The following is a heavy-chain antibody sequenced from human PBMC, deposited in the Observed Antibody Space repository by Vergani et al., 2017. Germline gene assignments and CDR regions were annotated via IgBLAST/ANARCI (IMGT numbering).Heavy chain of an antibody. V-gene: IGHV4-61*02. CDR3: ARGTCDGGSCHKPLFDY. Sequence: QVQLQESGPGLVKPSQTLSLTCTVSGGSINSDNYYWSWIRQPAGKGLEWIGRIHISGSTDYNPSLKSRVTMSEDTSKNQFSLTLTSVTAADTAVYFCARGTCDGGSCHKPLFDYWGQGILVTVSS. D-gene: IGHD2-15*01. CDR1: GGSINSDNYY. J-gene: IGHJ4*02. CDR2: IHISGST.